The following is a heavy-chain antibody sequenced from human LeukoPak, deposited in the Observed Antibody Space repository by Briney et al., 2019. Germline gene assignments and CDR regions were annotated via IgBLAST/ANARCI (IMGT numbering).Heavy chain of an antibody. Sequence: SVKVSXKASGGTFSSYAISWVRQAPGQGLEWMGRIIPIFGTANYAQKFQGRVTITTDESTSTAYMELSSLRSEDTAVYYCAREWIQLWLEKVRYFDYWGQGTLVTVSS. CDR3: AREWIQLWLEKVRYFDY. CDR1: GGTFSSYA. D-gene: IGHD5-18*01. CDR2: IIPIFGTA. J-gene: IGHJ4*02. V-gene: IGHV1-69*05.